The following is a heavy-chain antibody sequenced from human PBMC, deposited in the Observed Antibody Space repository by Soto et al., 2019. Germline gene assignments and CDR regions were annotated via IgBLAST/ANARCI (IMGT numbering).Heavy chain of an antibody. CDR1: GFSFGGYA. J-gene: IGHJ4*02. D-gene: IGHD3-9*01. CDR3: AKTESFNGYYNAFDY. CDR2: ISGGGGST. V-gene: IGHV3-23*01. Sequence: GGSLRLSCAASGFSFGGYAVTWVRQAPGKGLEWVSAISGGGGSTYYADSVKGRFTISRDNSKNTVYLQMNSLRAGDTALYYCAKTESFNGYYNAFDYWGQGARVTAPQ.